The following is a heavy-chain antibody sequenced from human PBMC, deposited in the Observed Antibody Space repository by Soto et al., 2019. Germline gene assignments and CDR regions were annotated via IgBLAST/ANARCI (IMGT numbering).Heavy chain of an antibody. Sequence: QVQLQESGPGLVKPSETLSLTCTVSGGSISSYYWSWIRQPPGEGLEWIGYIYYSGNTNCNPSLKSLLTISVDTSKNQFSLNLISVTAADTAVYYCARGGYSYGPFDYWGQGTLVTVSS. V-gene: IGHV4-59*01. CDR1: GGSISSYY. CDR3: ARGGYSYGPFDY. CDR2: IYYSGNT. J-gene: IGHJ4*02. D-gene: IGHD5-18*01.